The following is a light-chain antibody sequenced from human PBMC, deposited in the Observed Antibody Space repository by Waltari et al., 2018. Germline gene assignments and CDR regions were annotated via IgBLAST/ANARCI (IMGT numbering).Light chain of an antibody. J-gene: IGLJ3*02. CDR3: QTGGHGTWV. V-gene: IGLV4-69*01. Sequence: QLVLTQSPSASASLGASVTLTCTLSSGPRTNVIPWLQKRPEKGPRYLMKVNSDGSHNKGDEIPDRFSGSSSGAERYLTISSLQSEDEADYYCQTGGHGTWVFGGGTKLTVL. CDR2: VNSDGSH. CDR1: SGPRTNV.